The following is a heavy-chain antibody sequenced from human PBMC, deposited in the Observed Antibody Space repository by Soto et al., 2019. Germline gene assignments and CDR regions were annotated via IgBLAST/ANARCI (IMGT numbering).Heavy chain of an antibody. CDR3: ARDYGAAPWDY. CDR1: GFTFSHYA. J-gene: IGHJ4*02. V-gene: IGHV3-33*01. Sequence: QVQLVESGGGVVQPGRSLRLSCAASGFTFSHYAMHWARQAPGKGLEWVAVIWSDGTNENYADSVRGRLTISKDNPKNTLYLQMNSLRAEDTAVYYCARDYGAAPWDYWGQGALVTVSS. CDR2: IWSDGTNE. D-gene: IGHD3-10*01.